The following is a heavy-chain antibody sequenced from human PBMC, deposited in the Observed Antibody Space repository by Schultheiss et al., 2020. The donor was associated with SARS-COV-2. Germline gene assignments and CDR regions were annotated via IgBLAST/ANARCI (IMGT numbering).Heavy chain of an antibody. D-gene: IGHD1-14*01. J-gene: IGHJ4*02. V-gene: IGHV3-53*01. CDR1: GFTFSNAW. CDR2: IYSCGST. CDR3: ASRRGDY. Sequence: GESLKISCAASGFTFSNAWMNWVRQAPGKGLEWVSVIYSCGSTYYADSVKGRFTISRDNSKNTLYLQMNSLRAEDTAVYYCASRRGDYWGQGTLVTVSS.